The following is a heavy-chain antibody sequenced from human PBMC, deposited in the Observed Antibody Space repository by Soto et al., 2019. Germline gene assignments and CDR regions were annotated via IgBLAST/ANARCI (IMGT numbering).Heavy chain of an antibody. V-gene: IGHV4-4*02. CDR1: GGSISSSNW. Sequence: PSETLSLTCAVSGGSISSSNWWSWVRQPPGKGLEGSGEIYHSGSTNYKPSLKSRVTISVDKSTNQFSLKLISVTAADTAVYYCALVAGTFDSYYYYGMDVWGQGTTLTVSS. D-gene: IGHD6-19*01. CDR3: ALVAGTFDSYYYYGMDV. CDR2: IYHSGST. J-gene: IGHJ6*02.